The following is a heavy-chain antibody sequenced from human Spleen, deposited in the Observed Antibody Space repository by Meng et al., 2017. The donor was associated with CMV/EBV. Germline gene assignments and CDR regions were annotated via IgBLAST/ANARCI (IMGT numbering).Heavy chain of an antibody. Sequence: SCTVSGGSISSSSYYWGWIRQPPGKGLEWIGSIYYSGSTYYNPSLKSRVTISVDTSKNQFSLKLSSVTAADTAVYYCAREDEQQLPFDYWGQGTLVTVSS. CDR3: AREDEQQLPFDY. CDR1: GGSISSSSYY. J-gene: IGHJ4*02. V-gene: IGHV4-39*07. D-gene: IGHD6-13*01. CDR2: IYYSGST.